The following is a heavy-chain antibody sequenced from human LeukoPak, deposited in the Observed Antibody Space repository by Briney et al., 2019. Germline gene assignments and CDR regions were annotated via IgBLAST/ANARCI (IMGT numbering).Heavy chain of an antibody. J-gene: IGHJ4*02. CDR2: IYYSGST. CDR1: GGAISSRSYC. Sequence: SETLSLTCTVSGGAISSRSYCWGWIRQPPGKGLEWIGSIYYSGSTYYNPALKSRVTLSADTSKNQFSLTLSSVTAADTAVYYCARWGLKYCSGGSCYRLFDHWGQGTLVTVSS. V-gene: IGHV4-39*01. D-gene: IGHD2-15*01. CDR3: ARWGLKYCSGGSCYRLFDH.